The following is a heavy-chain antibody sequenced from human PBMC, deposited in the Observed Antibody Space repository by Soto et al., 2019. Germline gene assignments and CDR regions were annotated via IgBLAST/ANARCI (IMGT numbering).Heavy chain of an antibody. V-gene: IGHV4-31*03. D-gene: IGHD6-13*01. Sequence: PSETLSLTCTVSGGSISSGGYYWSWIRQHPGKGLEWIGYIYYSGSNYYKPYLKSRVTISVDTSKNQISLKLSSVTAADTAVYYCARGGIAAAAPPDYWGQGTLVTVSS. J-gene: IGHJ4*02. CDR1: GGSISSGGYY. CDR3: ARGGIAAAAPPDY. CDR2: IYYSGSN.